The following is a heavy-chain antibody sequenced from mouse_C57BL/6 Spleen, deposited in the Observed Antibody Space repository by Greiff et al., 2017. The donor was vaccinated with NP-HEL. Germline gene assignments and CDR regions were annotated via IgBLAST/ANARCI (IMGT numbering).Heavy chain of an antibody. CDR3: ARKTTGVATGGSYFDY. V-gene: IGHV1-22*01. J-gene: IGHJ2*01. Sequence: EVQLQESGPELVKPGASVKMSCKASGYTFTDYNMHWVKQSHGKSLEWIGYINPNNGGTSYNQKFKGKATLTVNKSSSTAYMELRSLTSEDSAVYYCARKTTGVATGGSYFDYWGQGTTLTVSS. CDR1: GYTFTDYN. D-gene: IGHD1-1*01. CDR2: INPNNGGT.